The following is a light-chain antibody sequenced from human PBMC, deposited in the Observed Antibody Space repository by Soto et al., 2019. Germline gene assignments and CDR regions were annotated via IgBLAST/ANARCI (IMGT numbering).Light chain of an antibody. J-gene: IGLJ1*01. V-gene: IGLV2-14*03. CDR3: SSYTSSISLYV. CDR2: DVS. Sequence: QSVLTQPASVSGSPGQSITISCTGSNSDIGGYNYVSWYQQHPGEAPKLLIYDVSNRPSVVSDRFSASKSGNTASLTISGLQAEDEADYYCSSYTSSISLYVFGSGTKLTVL. CDR1: NSDIGGYNY.